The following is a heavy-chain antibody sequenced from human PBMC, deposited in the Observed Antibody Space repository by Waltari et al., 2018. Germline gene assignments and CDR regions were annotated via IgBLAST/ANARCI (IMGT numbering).Heavy chain of an antibody. CDR2: IYYSGST. J-gene: IGHJ4*02. CDR3: ARMTTVTTSFDY. D-gene: IGHD4-17*01. CDR1: GGSISSYY. V-gene: IGHV4-59*01. Sequence: QVQLQESGPGLVKPSETLSLTCTVSGGSISSYYWSWIRQPPGKGLEWIGYIYYSGSTNYNPSLKSRVTRSVDTSKNQFSLKLSAVTAADTAVYYCARMTTVTTSFDYWGQGTLVTVSS.